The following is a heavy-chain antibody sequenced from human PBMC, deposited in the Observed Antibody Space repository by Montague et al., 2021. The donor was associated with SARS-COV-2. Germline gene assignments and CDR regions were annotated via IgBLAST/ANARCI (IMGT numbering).Heavy chain of an antibody. CDR1: GGSLSSSSYY. D-gene: IGHD6-13*01. V-gene: IGHV4-39*01. CDR3: ARPQQQLAFDY. J-gene: IGHJ4*02. CDR2: FFYSGST. Sequence: SETLSLTCTVSGGSLSSSSYYWGWIRQPPGKGLEWVGSFFYSGSTYYNPSLKSRVTISVDTPKNQFSLKLSSVTAADTAVYYCARPQQQLAFDYWGQGTLVTVSS.